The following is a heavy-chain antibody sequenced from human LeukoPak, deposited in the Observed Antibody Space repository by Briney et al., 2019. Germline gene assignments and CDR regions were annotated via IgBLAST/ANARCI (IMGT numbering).Heavy chain of an antibody. Sequence: GGSLRLSCAASGFTFNYYGMHWVRQTPGKGREWVPFVRLEVDNKYYTDSVKGRFTISRDNSKNTLYLQINSLRAEDTAVYYCARGRRSGYYHTPYNWFDPWGQGTLVTVSS. CDR3: ARGRRSGYYHTPYNWFDP. CDR2: VRLEVDNK. CDR1: GFTFNYYG. V-gene: IGHV3-30*02. J-gene: IGHJ5*02. D-gene: IGHD3-22*01.